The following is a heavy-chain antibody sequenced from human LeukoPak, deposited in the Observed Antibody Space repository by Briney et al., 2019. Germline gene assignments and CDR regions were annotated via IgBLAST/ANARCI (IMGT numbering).Heavy chain of an antibody. Sequence: PGGSLRLSCAASGFTFSSYGMHWVRQAPGKGLEWVAFIRYDGSNKYYADSVKGRFTISRDNSKNTLFLQMNSLRAEDTAVCYCAKHFWSGSYTAYWGQGTLVTVSS. CDR1: GFTFSSYG. V-gene: IGHV3-30*02. CDR3: AKHFWSGSYTAY. CDR2: IRYDGSNK. D-gene: IGHD3-3*02. J-gene: IGHJ4*02.